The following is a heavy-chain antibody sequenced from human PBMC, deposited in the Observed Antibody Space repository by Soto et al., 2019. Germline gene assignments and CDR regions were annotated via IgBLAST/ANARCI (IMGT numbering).Heavy chain of an antibody. J-gene: IGHJ4*02. CDR2: IYYSGST. CDR1: GASISSRGYY. V-gene: IGHV4-31*03. D-gene: IGHD5-12*01. CDR3: ATRDGYNSGGEY. Sequence: SETLSLTCTVSGASISSRGYYWAWIRQPPGKGLEWIGYIYYSGSTYYNPSLKSRVTISVDTSKNQFSLKLSSVTAAETAVYYCATRDGYNSGGEYWGQGTLLTVSS.